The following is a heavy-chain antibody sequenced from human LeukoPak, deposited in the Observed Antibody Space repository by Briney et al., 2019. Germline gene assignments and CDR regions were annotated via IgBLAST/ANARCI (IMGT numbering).Heavy chain of an antibody. Sequence: ASVKVPCKASGYTFTGYYMHWVRQAPGQGLEWMGWINPNSGGTNYAQKFQGRVTMTRDTSISTAYMELSRLRSDDTAVYYCARGVGYCSGGSCYSGWFDPWGQGTLVTVSS. CDR3: ARGVGYCSGGSCYSGWFDP. V-gene: IGHV1-2*02. D-gene: IGHD2-15*01. CDR1: GYTFTGYY. J-gene: IGHJ5*02. CDR2: INPNSGGT.